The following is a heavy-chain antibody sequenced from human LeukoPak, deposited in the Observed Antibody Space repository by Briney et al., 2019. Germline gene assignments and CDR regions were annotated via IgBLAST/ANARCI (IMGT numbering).Heavy chain of an antibody. V-gene: IGHV1-24*01. J-gene: IGHJ6*02. D-gene: IGHD6-13*01. CDR3: ATDRGATLAVAAGTTWYYGMDV. CDR2: FDPEDGET. CDR1: GYTLTELS. Sequence: ASVKVSCKVSGYTLTELSMHWVRQAPGKGLEWMGGFDPEDGETIYAQKFQGRVTMTEDTSTDTAYMELSSRRSEDTAVYYCATDRGATLAVAAGTTWYYGMDVWGQGTTVTVSS.